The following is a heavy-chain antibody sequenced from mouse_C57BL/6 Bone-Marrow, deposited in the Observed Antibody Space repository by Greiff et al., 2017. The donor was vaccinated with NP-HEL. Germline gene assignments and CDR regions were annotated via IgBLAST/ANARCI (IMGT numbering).Heavy chain of an antibody. CDR1: GYTFTSYW. CDR3: ARGDLPYCDY. V-gene: IGHV1-69*01. J-gene: IGHJ2*01. CDR2: IDPSDSYT. Sequence: VQLQQPGAELVMPGASVKLSCKASGYTFTSYWMHWVKQRPGQGLEWIGEIDPSDSYTNYNQKFKGKSTLTVDKSSSTAYMQLSSLTAEDSAVYYCARGDLPYCDYWGQGTTLTVSS.